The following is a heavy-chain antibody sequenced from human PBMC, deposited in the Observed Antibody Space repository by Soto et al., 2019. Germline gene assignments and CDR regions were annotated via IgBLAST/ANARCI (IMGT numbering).Heavy chain of an antibody. CDR3: ARVGPAHYYDSSGYYSPLDY. J-gene: IGHJ4*02. V-gene: IGHV1-69*01. D-gene: IGHD3-22*01. CDR2: IIHMFGTA. CDR1: GDTFSSYA. Sequence: QVQLVQSGAEVKKPGSSVKVSCKASGDTFSSYAINWVRQAPGQGLEWMGGIIHMFGTANYAQKFKGRVTITAGDSTSTVYMELSSLRPEDTAVYYCARVGPAHYYDSSGYYSPLDYWGQGTLVTVSS.